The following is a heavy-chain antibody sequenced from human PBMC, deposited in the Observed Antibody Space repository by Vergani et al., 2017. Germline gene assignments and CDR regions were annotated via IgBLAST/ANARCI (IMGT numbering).Heavy chain of an antibody. Sequence: QVQLVESGGGVVQPGGSLRLSCAASGFTFSSYGMHWVRQAPGKGLEWVAFIRYDGSNKYYADSVKGRFTISRDNSKNTLYLQMNSLRAEDTAVYYCAKYWGYGDYLIDYWGQGTLVTVSS. V-gene: IGHV3-30*02. CDR3: AKYWGYGDYLIDY. CDR1: GFTFSSYG. D-gene: IGHD4-17*01. J-gene: IGHJ4*02. CDR2: IRYDGSNK.